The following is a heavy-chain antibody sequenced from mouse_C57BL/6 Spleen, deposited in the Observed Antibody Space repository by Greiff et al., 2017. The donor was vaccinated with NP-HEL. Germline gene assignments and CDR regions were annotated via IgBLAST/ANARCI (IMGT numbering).Heavy chain of an antibody. V-gene: IGHV1-59*01. CDR2: IDPSDSYT. Sequence: VQLQQSGAELVMPGASVKLSCKASGYTFTSYWMHWVKQRPGQGLEWIGVIDPSDSYTNYNQKFKGKATLTVDTSSSTAYMQLSSLTSEDSAVYYCARNYGNYGYYFDYWGQGTTLTVSS. CDR3: ARNYGNYGYYFDY. D-gene: IGHD2-1*01. CDR1: GYTFTSYW. J-gene: IGHJ2*01.